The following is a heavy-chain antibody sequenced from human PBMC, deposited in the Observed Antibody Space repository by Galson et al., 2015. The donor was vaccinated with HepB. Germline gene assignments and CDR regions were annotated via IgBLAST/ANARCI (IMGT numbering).Heavy chain of an antibody. Sequence: CAISGDSVSSNSAAWNWIRQSPSRGLEWLGRTYYRSKWYNDYAVSVKSRITINPDTSENQFSLQLNSVTPEDTAVYYCARGRYSGYDEDAFDIWGQGTMVTVSS. D-gene: IGHD5-12*01. CDR3: ARGRYSGYDEDAFDI. J-gene: IGHJ3*02. V-gene: IGHV6-1*01. CDR1: GDSVSSNSAA. CDR2: TYYRSKWYN.